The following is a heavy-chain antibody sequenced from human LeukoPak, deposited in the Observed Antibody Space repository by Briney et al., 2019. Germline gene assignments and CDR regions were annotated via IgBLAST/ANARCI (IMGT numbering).Heavy chain of an antibody. CDR1: GGSISSYY. CDR2: IHYSGST. J-gene: IGHJ4*02. Sequence: KPSETLSLTCTVSGGSISSYYWSWIRQSPGKGLEWIGYIHYSGSTNYNPSLKSRLTISVETSKNQFSLKLRSVTAADTAVYYCARGIRGYSYGYGFDYWGRGTLVTVSS. CDR3: ARGIRGYSYGYGFDY. D-gene: IGHD5-18*01. V-gene: IGHV4-59*01.